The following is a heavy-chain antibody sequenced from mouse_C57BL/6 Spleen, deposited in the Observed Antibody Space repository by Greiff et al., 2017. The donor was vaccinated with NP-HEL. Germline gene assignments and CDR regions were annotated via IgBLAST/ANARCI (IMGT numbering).Heavy chain of an antibody. CDR2: IYPRSGNT. D-gene: IGHD1-1*01. CDR3: ASPYYGSSYGYFDV. J-gene: IGHJ1*03. Sequence: VKLVESGAELARPGASVKLSCKASGYTFTSYGISWVKQRTGQGLEWIGEIYPRSGNTYYNEKFKGKATLTADKSSSTAYMELRSLTSEDSAVYFCASPYYGSSYGYFDVWGTGTTVTVSS. CDR1: GYTFTSYG. V-gene: IGHV1-81*01.